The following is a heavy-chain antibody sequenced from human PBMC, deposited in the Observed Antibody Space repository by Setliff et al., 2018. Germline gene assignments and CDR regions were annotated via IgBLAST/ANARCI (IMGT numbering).Heavy chain of an antibody. CDR3: ARAPLESGYYYGQGHYFDN. Sequence: GASVKVSCKASGYTFASFDISWVRQAPGQGLEWMGWISAYNGHTNFAQKFQGRVTMTKDTSTTTVYLELSSLRSEDTALYYCARAPLESGYYYGQGHYFDNWGQGTLVTVSS. V-gene: IGHV1-18*01. CDR1: GYTFASFD. CDR2: ISAYNGHT. J-gene: IGHJ4*02. D-gene: IGHD5-18*01.